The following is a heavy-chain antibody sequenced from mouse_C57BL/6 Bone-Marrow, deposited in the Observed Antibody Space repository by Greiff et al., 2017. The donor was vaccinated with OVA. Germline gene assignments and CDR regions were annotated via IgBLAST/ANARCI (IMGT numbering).Heavy chain of an antibody. CDR2: ISSGGSYP. CDR1: GFTFSSYG. CDR3: ARRRMDY. Sequence: EVMLVESGGDLVKPGGSLKLSCAASGFTFSSYGMSWVRQTPDKRLEWVATISSGGSYPYYPDSVKGRFTISRDNAKNTLYLQMSSLKSEDTAMYYCARRRMDYWGQGTSVTVSS. V-gene: IGHV5-6*02. J-gene: IGHJ4*01.